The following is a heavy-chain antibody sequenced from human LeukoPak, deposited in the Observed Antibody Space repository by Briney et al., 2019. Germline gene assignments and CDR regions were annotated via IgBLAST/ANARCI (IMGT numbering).Heavy chain of an antibody. V-gene: IGHV1-69*01. CDR1: GGTFSSYT. Sequence: ASVKVSCKASGGTFSSYTLNWVRQAPGQGLEWMGGITPIFGSSNYAQKFQGRVTITADESTSTAYMELSSLRSEDTAVYYCARDKGTSYLSSFDYWGQGTLVTVSS. CDR2: ITPIFGSS. CDR3: ARDKGTSYLSSFDY. D-gene: IGHD6-6*01. J-gene: IGHJ4*02.